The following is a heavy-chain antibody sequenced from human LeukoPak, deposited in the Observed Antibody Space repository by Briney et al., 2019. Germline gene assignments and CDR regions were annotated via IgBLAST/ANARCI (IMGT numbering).Heavy chain of an antibody. CDR1: GYTFTGYY. Sequence: ASVKVSCKASGYTFTGYYMHWVRQAPGQGLGWMGRINPNSGGTNYAQKFQGRVTMTRDTSISTAYMELSRLRSDDTAVYYCARLIPAGYSSGWYRDYWGQGTLVTVSS. J-gene: IGHJ4*02. V-gene: IGHV1-2*06. CDR3: ARLIPAGYSSGWYRDY. CDR2: INPNSGGT. D-gene: IGHD6-19*01.